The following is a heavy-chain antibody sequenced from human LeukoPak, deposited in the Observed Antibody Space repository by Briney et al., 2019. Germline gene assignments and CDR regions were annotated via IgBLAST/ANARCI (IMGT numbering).Heavy chain of an antibody. Sequence: PGGSLRLSCAASGFTFSSYAMSWVRQAPGKGLEWVSSISSSSSYIYYADSVKGRFTISRDNAKNSLYLQMNSLRAEDTAVYYCARFQSHYDSKLWGVGFDYWGQGTLVTVSS. D-gene: IGHD3-22*01. CDR2: ISSSSSYI. CDR3: ARFQSHYDSKLWGVGFDY. V-gene: IGHV3-21*01. J-gene: IGHJ4*02. CDR1: GFTFSSYA.